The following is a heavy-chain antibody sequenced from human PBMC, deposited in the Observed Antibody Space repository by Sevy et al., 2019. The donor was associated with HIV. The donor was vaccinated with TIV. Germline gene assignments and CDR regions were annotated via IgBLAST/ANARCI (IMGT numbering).Heavy chain of an antibody. CDR3: AGENAWGRGYS. CDR2: IYYNGHI. Sequence: SETLSLTCTVSGGSITSLYWNWIRQPPGKGLEWIANIYYNGHINYNPSLKSRVTLSLDTSKNQFSLKLSSVTAADTAMYYCAGENAWGRGYSWGQGTLVTVSA. J-gene: IGHJ4*02. D-gene: IGHD1-26*01. CDR1: GGSITSLY. V-gene: IGHV4-59*08.